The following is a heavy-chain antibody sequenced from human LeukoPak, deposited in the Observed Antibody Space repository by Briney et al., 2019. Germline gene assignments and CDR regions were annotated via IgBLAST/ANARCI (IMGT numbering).Heavy chain of an antibody. J-gene: IGHJ4*02. D-gene: IGHD3-10*01. CDR1: GFTVSSNY. Sequence: GSLRLSCAASGFTVSSNYMSWIRQPPGKGLEWIGSIYYSGSTYYNPSLKSRVTISVDTSKNQFSLKLSSVTAADTAVYYCARHHQKRRYYYGSVGYWGQGTLVTVSS. CDR3: ARHHQKRRYYYGSVGY. CDR2: IYYSGST. V-gene: IGHV4-39*01.